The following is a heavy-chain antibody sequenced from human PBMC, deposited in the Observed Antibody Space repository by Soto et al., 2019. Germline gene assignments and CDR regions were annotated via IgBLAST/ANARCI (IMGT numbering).Heavy chain of an antibody. Sequence: QVQLQESGPGLVKPSQTLSLICSVSGGSISGGEYYWSWIRQPPGKGLEWIGYIYNNESTDYNPSLKSRSSMSVDTSKNQFSLKLTSVTAADTAVYYCARDGHASGSLFVFEIWGQGTSVIVSS. CDR3: ARDGHASGSLFVFEI. J-gene: IGHJ3*02. CDR2: IYNNEST. V-gene: IGHV4-30-4*01. CDR1: GGSISGGEYY. D-gene: IGHD3-10*01.